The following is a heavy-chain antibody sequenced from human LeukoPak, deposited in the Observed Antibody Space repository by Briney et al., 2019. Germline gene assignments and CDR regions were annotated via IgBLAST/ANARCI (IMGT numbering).Heavy chain of an antibody. V-gene: IGHV3-13*01. CDR3: ARAPRRGYSYGPTDY. CDR2: LGTNGDA. CDR1: GFSFSTYD. D-gene: IGHD5-18*01. Sequence: PGGSLRLSCVASGFSFSTYDMYWVRQAAGRGLEWVSALGTNGDAYYLGSVRGRFTISRENVKNSLYLQMNSLRAEDTAVYYCARAPRRGYSYGPTDYWGQGTLVTVSS. J-gene: IGHJ4*02.